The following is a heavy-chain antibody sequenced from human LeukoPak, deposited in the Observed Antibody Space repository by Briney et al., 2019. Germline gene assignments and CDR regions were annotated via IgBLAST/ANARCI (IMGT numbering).Heavy chain of an antibody. CDR3: AKAMRLTTMTTGDNTDY. Sequence: GGSLRLSCAASGFTFSSYAMSWVRQAPGKGLEWVSGISGSGGSTNYADYVKGRFTISRDNSKNTLYLQMNSLRAEDTAEYFCAKAMRLTTMTTGDNTDYWGQGTLVTVSS. J-gene: IGHJ4*02. D-gene: IGHD4-17*01. CDR1: GFTFSSYA. CDR2: ISGSGGST. V-gene: IGHV3-23*01.